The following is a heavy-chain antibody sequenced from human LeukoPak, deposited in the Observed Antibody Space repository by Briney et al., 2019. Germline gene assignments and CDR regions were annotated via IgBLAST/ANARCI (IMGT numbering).Heavy chain of an antibody. D-gene: IGHD3-9*01. J-gene: IGHJ4*02. CDR1: GFTFSSYW. CDR3: ARGSPPYDILTGYYQTEYYFDY. V-gene: IGHV3-74*01. Sequence: GGSLRLSCAASGFTFSSYWMHWVRQAPGKGLVWVSRINSDGSSTSYADSVKGRFTISRDNAKNTLYLQMNSLRAEDTAVYYCARGSPPYDILTGYYQTEYYFDYWGQGTLVTVSS. CDR2: INSDGSST.